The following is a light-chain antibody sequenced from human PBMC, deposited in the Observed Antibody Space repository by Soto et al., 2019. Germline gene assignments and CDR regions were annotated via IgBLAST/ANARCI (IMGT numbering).Light chain of an antibody. CDR3: RQYCSSSSET. CDR2: GAS. Sequence: VLTPSPGPLSLSPGERATLSCRARPSVSSSYLAWYQQKPGQAPRLLLYGASSRATGIADRCIGSGACTDETLLIIRRVHADDVANYCRQYCSSSSETFGQGTKVDIK. J-gene: IGKJ1*01. CDR1: PSVSSSY. V-gene: IGKV3-20*01.